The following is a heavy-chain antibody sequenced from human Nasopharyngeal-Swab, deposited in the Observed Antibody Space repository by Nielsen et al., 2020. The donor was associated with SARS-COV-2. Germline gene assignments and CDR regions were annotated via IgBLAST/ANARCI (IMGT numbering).Heavy chain of an antibody. D-gene: IGHD6-19*01. CDR3: VRDGVRPGYSSGWKYYYYGMDV. J-gene: IGHJ6*02. V-gene: IGHV3-48*02. Sequence: GGSLRLSCAASGFAFTDYSMDWVRQAPGKGLEWVSYITSSSSTRYYADSVKGRFTVSRDNAKNSLYLQMSSLRDEDTAVYYCVRDGVRPGYSSGWKYYYYGMDVWGQGTTVTVSS. CDR2: ITSSSSTR. CDR1: GFAFTDYS.